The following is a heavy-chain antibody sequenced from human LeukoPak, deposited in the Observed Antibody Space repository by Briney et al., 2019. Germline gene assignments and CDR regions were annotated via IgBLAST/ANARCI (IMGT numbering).Heavy chain of an antibody. J-gene: IGHJ4*02. CDR2: ISYDGSNE. V-gene: IGHV3-30-3*01. CDR1: GFTFSGYA. CDR3: ARDVVVTAIWYYFDY. D-gene: IGHD2-21*02. Sequence: PGGSLRLSCAASGFTFSGYAMHWVRQAPGKGLEWVAVISYDGSNEYYADSVKGRFTISRDNSKSTLYLQMNSLRAEDTAVYYCARDVVVTAIWYYFDYWGQGTLVTVSS.